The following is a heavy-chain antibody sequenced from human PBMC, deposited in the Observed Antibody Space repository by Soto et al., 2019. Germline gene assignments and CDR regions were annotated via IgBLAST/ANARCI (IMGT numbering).Heavy chain of an antibody. CDR3: ARETIAVTGTASYGMDL. V-gene: IGHV3-21*01. CDR1: GFSFNSYT. D-gene: IGHD6-19*01. CDR2: ITSSSSYI. J-gene: IGHJ6*02. Sequence: LRLSCAASGFSFNSYTMNWVRQAPGRGPEWVSSITSSSSYIHYADSVKGRFTISRDNAKRSLYLQMDSLRAEDMAVYYCARETIAVTGTASYGMDLWGQGTTVTVSS.